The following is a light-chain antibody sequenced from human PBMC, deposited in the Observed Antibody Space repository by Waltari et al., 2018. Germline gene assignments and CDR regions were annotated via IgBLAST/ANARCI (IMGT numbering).Light chain of an antibody. J-gene: IGLJ2*01. CDR2: STD. CDR1: SLRTYS. CDR3: ASRDPTANAVV. V-gene: IGLV3-19*01. Sequence: SSELTQDPAVSVALGQTVRITCQGDSLRTYSADWYQQRPGQAPILVLFSTDDRPSGIPDRFSGSSSRDTASLTRTGTQAEDEADYYCASRDPTANAVVFGGGTKLTVL.